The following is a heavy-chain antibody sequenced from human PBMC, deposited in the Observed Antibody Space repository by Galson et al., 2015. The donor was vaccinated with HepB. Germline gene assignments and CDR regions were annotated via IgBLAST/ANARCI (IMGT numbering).Heavy chain of an antibody. J-gene: IGHJ6*02. CDR3: ARFRSNWGKPWMRGHYYYYGMDV. Sequence: QSGAEVKKPGESLKISCKGSGYSFTSYWIGWVRQMPGKGLEWMGIIYPGDSDTRYSPSFQGQVTISADKSISTAYPQWSSLKASDTAMYYCARFRSNWGKPWMRGHYYYYGMDVWGQGTTVTVSS. CDR1: GYSFTSYW. CDR2: IYPGDSDT. D-gene: IGHD7-27*01. V-gene: IGHV5-51*03.